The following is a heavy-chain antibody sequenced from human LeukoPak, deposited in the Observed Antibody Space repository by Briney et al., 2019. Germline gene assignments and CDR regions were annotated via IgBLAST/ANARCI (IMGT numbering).Heavy chain of an antibody. CDR3: ARVDGSGSYISY. Sequence: GGSLRLSCAASGFTFSSYAMSWVRQAPGKGLEWVSAISGSGGSTYYADSVKGRFTISRDNSKNTLYLQMNSLRAEDTAVYYCARVDGSGSYISYWGQGTLVTVSS. CDR2: ISGSGGST. V-gene: IGHV3-23*01. D-gene: IGHD3-10*01. CDR1: GFTFSSYA. J-gene: IGHJ4*02.